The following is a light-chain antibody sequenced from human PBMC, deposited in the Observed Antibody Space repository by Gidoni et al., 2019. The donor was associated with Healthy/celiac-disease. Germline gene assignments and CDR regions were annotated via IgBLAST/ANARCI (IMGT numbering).Light chain of an antibody. J-gene: IGLJ2*01. CDR1: SSNIGAGSD. CDR2: GNS. V-gene: IGLV1-40*01. CDR3: QSYDSSLSGSKV. Sequence: QSVLTQPPSVSGAPGQRVTISCTGSSSNIGAGSDVHWYQQLPGTAPKLLIYGNSNRPSGVPDRCSGSKSGTSASLAITGLQAEDEADYYCQSYDSSLSGSKVFGGGTKLTVL.